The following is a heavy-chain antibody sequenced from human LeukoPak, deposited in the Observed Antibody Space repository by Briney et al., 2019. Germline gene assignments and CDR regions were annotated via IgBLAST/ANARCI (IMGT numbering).Heavy chain of an antibody. Sequence: TLSLTCTVSGGSISSGNYYWSWIRQPAGKGLEWIGRIYTSGSTTYNPSLKSRVTISADTSKNQLSLKLSSVTVADTAVYFCARESDLSNYDRTDYWGQGTLVTVSS. CDR1: GGSISSGNYY. CDR2: IYTSGST. CDR3: ARESDLSNYDRTDY. D-gene: IGHD4/OR15-4a*01. V-gene: IGHV4-61*02. J-gene: IGHJ4*02.